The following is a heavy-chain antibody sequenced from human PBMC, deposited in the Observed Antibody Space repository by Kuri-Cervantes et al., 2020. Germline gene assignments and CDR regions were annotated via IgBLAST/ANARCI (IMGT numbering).Heavy chain of an antibody. D-gene: IGHD3-3*01. Sequence: ASVKVSCKASGYTFTGYYMHWVRQAPGQGLEWMGIINPSGGSTSYAQKFQGRVTMTRDTSTSTVYMELSSLRSEDTAVYYCARDPTYYVFWSGYGYGPEAFDIWGQGTMVTVSS. J-gene: IGHJ3*02. V-gene: IGHV1-46*01. CDR3: ARDPTYYVFWSGYGYGPEAFDI. CDR1: GYTFTGYY. CDR2: INPSGGST.